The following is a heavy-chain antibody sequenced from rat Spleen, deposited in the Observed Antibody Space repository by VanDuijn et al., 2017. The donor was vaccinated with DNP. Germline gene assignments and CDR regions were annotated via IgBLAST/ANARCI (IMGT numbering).Heavy chain of an antibody. Sequence: EVQLVESGGGLVQPGRSLKLSCAASGFTFSDYYMAWVRQAPTKGLEWVASISPDGHITYYRDSVKGRFTISRDDAKNTLFLQMNSLRSEDTATYYCATSSYFGYDYGFAYWGQGTLVTVSS. J-gene: IGHJ3*01. CDR3: ATSSYFGYDYGFAY. CDR2: ISPDGHIT. D-gene: IGHD1-7*01. CDR1: GFTFSDYY. V-gene: IGHV5-20*01.